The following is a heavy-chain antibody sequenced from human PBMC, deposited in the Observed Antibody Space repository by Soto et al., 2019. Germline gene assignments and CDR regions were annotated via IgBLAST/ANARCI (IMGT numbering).Heavy chain of an antibody. D-gene: IGHD2-15*01. CDR2: INSRSTTM. CDR1: ECTCGSLG. V-gene: IGHV3-48*01. Sequence: SMRVSRRAAECTCGSLGGRWVIQAPKKGLEWVSYINSRSTTMYYADSVKGRFTISRDNAKDSLYLQMNSLRAEDTAVYYCARDARRYCSYTAFLAFDTWGKGTMVT. J-gene: IGHJ3*02. CDR3: ARDARRYCSYTAFLAFDT.